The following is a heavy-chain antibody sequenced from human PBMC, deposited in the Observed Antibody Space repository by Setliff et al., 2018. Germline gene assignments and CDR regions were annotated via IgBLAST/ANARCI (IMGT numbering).Heavy chain of an antibody. CDR3: AKDLASWSPDR. D-gene: IGHD3-3*01. Sequence: GESLKISCAASGFTFSIYSMSWVRQAPGKGLEWVALISATGGATYYADSVKGRLTIFRDNSKNGLYLQMNDLRAEDTAVYYCAKDLASWSPDRWGLGTLVTVSS. CDR2: ISATGGAT. CDR1: GFTFSIYS. J-gene: IGHJ4*02. V-gene: IGHV3-23*01.